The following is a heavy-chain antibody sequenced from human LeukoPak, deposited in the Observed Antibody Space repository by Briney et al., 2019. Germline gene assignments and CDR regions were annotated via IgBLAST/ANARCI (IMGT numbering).Heavy chain of an antibody. Sequence: GGSLRLSCAASGFTFSTYSMNWVRQAPGKGLEWVSSISSSSGYIYYADSVKGRFTNSRDNAKNSLYRQMSSLRAEDRAVYYWAGGNSVAGTDISYWGQGTLVTVSS. CDR1: GFTFSTYS. CDR3: AGGNSVAGTDISY. V-gene: IGHV3-21*01. J-gene: IGHJ4*02. D-gene: IGHD6-19*01. CDR2: ISSSSGYI.